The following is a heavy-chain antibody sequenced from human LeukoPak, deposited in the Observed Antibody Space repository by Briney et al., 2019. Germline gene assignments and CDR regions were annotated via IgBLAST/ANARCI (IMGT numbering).Heavy chain of an antibody. D-gene: IGHD3-9*01. CDR2: INPNSGGT. CDR3: ARAITDYDILTGYYNRYWFDP. V-gene: IGHV1-2*02. J-gene: IGHJ5*02. CDR1: GYTFTGYY. Sequence: ASVKVSCKASGYTFTGYYMHWVRQAPGQGLEWMGWINPNSGGTNYAQKFQGRVTMTRDTSLSTAYMELSRLRSDDTAVFYCARAITDYDILTGYYNRYWFDPWGQGTLVTVSS.